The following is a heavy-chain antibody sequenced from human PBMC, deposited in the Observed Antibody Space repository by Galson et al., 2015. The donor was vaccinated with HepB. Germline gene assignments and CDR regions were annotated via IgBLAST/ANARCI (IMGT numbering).Heavy chain of an antibody. D-gene: IGHD2-2*01. V-gene: IGHV5-10-1*01. CDR1: GYSFTSYW. CDR3: ARLRVVPAAMGVYYYYGMDV. J-gene: IGHJ6*02. Sequence: QSGAEVKKPGESLRISCKGSGYSFTSYWISWVRQMPGKGLEWMGRIDPSDSYTNYSPSFQGHVTISADKSISTAYLQWSSLKASDTAMYYCARLRVVPAAMGVYYYYGMDVWGQGTTVTVSS. CDR2: IDPSDSYT.